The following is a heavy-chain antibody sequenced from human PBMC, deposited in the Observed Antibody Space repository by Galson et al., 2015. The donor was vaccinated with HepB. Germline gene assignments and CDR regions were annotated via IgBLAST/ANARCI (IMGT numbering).Heavy chain of an antibody. CDR3: ARAGIAAAGTAWFDP. Sequence: TLSLTCTVSGGSISSGSYCWSWIRQPAGKGLEWIRRIYTSGSTNYNPSLKSRVTMSVDTSKNQFSLKLSSVTAADTAVYYCARAGIAAAGTAWFDPWGQGTLVTVSS. CDR1: GGSISSGSYC. CDR2: IYTSGST. V-gene: IGHV4-61*02. J-gene: IGHJ5*02. D-gene: IGHD6-13*01.